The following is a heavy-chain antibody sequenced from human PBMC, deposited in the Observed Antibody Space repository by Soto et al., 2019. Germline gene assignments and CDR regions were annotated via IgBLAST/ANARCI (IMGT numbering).Heavy chain of an antibody. V-gene: IGHV4-30-2*01. J-gene: IGHJ3*02. D-gene: IGHD3-22*01. CDR2: IYQSGST. CDR1: GGSLSSSAYS. Sequence: KTSETLSLTCAVSGGSLSSSAYSWSWIRQPPGKGLEWIGFIYQSGSTYYNPSLKSRVTMSLDRPKNQFSLKLSSVTAADTAVYYCARELLFYDSDGFSWDDAFDIWGQGKMVTVSS. CDR3: ARELLFYDSDGFSWDDAFDI.